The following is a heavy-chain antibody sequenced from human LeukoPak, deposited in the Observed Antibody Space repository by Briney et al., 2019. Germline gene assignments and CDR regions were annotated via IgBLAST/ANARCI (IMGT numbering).Heavy chain of an antibody. CDR2: INPNSGDT. D-gene: IGHD3-10*01. J-gene: IGHJ4*02. CDR3: ARAQYYYPHHYYVY. CDR1: GYTFTGYY. Sequence: ASVKVSRKASGYTFTGYYMNWVREGPGQGLEWMGWINPNSGDTRYAQKFQGRVTMTRDTSISTAYMELSRLRSDDTAVYYCARAQYYYPHHYYVYWGQGTLLTVSS. V-gene: IGHV1-2*02.